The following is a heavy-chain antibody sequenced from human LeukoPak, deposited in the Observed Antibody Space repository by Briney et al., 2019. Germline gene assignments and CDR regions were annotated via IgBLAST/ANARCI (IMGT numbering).Heavy chain of an antibody. V-gene: IGHV3-7*04. CDR1: GFTFSNYW. Sequence: GGSLRLSCAVSGFTFSNYWMSWVRQAPGKGLEWVANINQDGSAEYYVASVKGRFTISRDNGRNSLFLHMTSLRAEDTALYYCARVPATVRADYWGQETLVTVSS. CDR2: INQDGSAE. CDR3: ARVPATVRADY. J-gene: IGHJ4*02. D-gene: IGHD4-17*01.